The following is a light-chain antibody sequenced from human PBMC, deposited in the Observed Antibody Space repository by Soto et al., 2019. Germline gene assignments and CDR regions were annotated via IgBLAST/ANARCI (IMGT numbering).Light chain of an antibody. CDR1: QSISRW. Sequence: DIQMTQSPSTLSAFVGDRVTITCRASQSISRWLAWYQQKPGKAPKLLIYDAYSLESGVPSRFSGRRSGTEFTLTIAGLQPEDFATYYCQQYESYSPLTFGGGTKVDI. CDR3: QQYESYSPLT. J-gene: IGKJ4*01. CDR2: DAY. V-gene: IGKV1-5*01.